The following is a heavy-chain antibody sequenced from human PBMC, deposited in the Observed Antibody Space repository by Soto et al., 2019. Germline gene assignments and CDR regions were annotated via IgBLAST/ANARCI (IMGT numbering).Heavy chain of an antibody. Sequence: PSETLSLTCTVSGGSIGTYYWHWIRQPPGKGLEWIAYIYYTGNAKYNPSLKSRVTISVDTSKNHFSLNLNSLTAADTAVYYCARGRFGKLSPFHYWRRGTLVTVSS. V-gene: IGHV4-59*01. CDR3: ARGRFGKLSPFHY. J-gene: IGHJ4*02. CDR2: IYYTGNA. CDR1: GGSIGTYY. D-gene: IGHD3-10*01.